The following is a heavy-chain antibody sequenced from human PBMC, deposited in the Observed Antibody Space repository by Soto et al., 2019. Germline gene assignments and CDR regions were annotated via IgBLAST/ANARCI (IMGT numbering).Heavy chain of an antibody. V-gene: IGHV3-30*14. Sequence: QVQLVESGGGVVQPGRSLRLSCAAPGFTFSSYAMHWVRRAPGKGLEWVAAVSHDGKSGFYADSVSGRFTVSRDNSNSLVYLQMDRLRPEDTALFYCARLDKFNGGWSWGQGTAVTVSS. CDR1: GFTFSSYA. D-gene: IGHD6-19*01. CDR2: VSHDGKSG. CDR3: ARLDKFNGGWS. J-gene: IGHJ4*02.